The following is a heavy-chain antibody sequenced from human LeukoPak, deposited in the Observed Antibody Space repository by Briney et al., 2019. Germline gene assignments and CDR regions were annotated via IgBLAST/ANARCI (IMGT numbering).Heavy chain of an antibody. CDR1: GFTFSSYS. Sequence: GALRLSCAASGFTFSSYSMNWVRQAPGKGLEWVSSISSSSSSINNADSVNGRFTISRDNTKKSLYLQMNSLRAEDTAVYYCARGYGSGRLNVLFDYWGQGTLVTDSS. CDR2: ISSSSSSI. D-gene: IGHD3-10*01. J-gene: IGHJ4*02. CDR3: ARGYGSGRLNVLFDY. V-gene: IGHV3-21*01.